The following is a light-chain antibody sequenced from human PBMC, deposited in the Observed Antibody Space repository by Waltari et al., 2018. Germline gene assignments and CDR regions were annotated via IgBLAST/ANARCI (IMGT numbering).Light chain of an antibody. CDR1: SLRSYY. CDR3: KSRDSSGNLLV. Sequence: SSELTQDPAVSVALGQTVRITCQGDSLRSYYASWYQQKPGQAPILVIYPKNNRPSGIPDRFSGSASGNTASLTITGAQAEDEADYYCKSRDSSGNLLVFGGGTKLTVL. J-gene: IGLJ3*02. V-gene: IGLV3-19*01. CDR2: PKN.